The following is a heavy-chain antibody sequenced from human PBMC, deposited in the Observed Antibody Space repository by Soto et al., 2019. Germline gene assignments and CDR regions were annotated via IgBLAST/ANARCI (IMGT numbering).Heavy chain of an antibody. Sequence: GGSLRLSCAASGFTVSSNYMSWVRQAPGKGLEWVSIIYSGGSTYYTDSVKGRFTISRDNSKNTLYLQMTNLRAADTAVYYCARDRPRNDFWSGYHDSWGQGTLVTVSS. J-gene: IGHJ4*02. D-gene: IGHD3-3*01. CDR2: IYSGGST. CDR3: ARDRPRNDFWSGYHDS. V-gene: IGHV3-66*01. CDR1: GFTVSSNY.